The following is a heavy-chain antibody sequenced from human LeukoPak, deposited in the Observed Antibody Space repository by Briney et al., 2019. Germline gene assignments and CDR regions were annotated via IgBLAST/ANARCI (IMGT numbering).Heavy chain of an antibody. D-gene: IGHD3-22*01. J-gene: IGHJ4*02. V-gene: IGHV1-18*01. CDR1: GYTFTSYG. CDR3: ARDLSRYYDSSGFPTD. Sequence: GASVKVSCKASGYTFTSYGISWERQAPGQGLEWMGWISAYNGNTNYAQKLQGRVTMTTDTSTSTAYMELRSLRSDDTAVYYCARDLSRYYDSSGFPTDWGQGTLVTVSS. CDR2: ISAYNGNT.